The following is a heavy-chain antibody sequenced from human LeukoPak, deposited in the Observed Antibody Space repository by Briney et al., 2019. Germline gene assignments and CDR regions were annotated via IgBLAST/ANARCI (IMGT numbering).Heavy chain of an antibody. CDR2: IGTLDDT. J-gene: IGHJ2*01. D-gene: IGHD3-10*01. CDR3: ARDPGGVWFGSGRSYFDL. Sequence: GGSLRLSCAASGLTFSNSDMHWVRHATGKRLEWVSAIGTLDDTYSSGSVKGRFTISSENTKNSLYLQMNSLRAEDTAVYYCARDPGGVWFGSGRSYFDLWARGTLVTVSS. V-gene: IGHV3-13*01. CDR1: GLTFSNSD.